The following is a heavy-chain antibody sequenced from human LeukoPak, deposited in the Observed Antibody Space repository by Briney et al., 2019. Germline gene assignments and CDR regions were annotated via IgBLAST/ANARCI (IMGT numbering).Heavy chain of an antibody. V-gene: IGHV3-11*01. CDR3: ARGLRGATNAFDI. CDR1: GFTFSDHY. CDR2: ISGSSSGI. J-gene: IGHJ3*02. Sequence: GGSLRLSCAVSGFTFSDHYMSWIRQAPGKGLEWVSYISGSSSGIYSADSVRGRFTISRDNAKNSLYLQMKSLSAEDTAVYYCARGLRGATNAFDIWGQGTMVTVSS. D-gene: IGHD1-26*01.